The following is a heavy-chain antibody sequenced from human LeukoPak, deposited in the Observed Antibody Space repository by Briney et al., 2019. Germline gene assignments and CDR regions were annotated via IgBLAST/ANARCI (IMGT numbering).Heavy chain of an antibody. J-gene: IGHJ4*02. D-gene: IGHD3-22*01. Sequence: ASVKVSCKTSGYTFTTYAIHWVRQAPGDRLEWMGCFNVGHGNTEYSERLQGRVTITTDAPATTHFMELSSLGSEDAAVYYCASQYYYGPTGYYGGFDYWGQGTPVTASS. CDR2: FNVGHGNT. V-gene: IGHV1-3*01. CDR3: ASQYYYGPTGYYGGFDY. CDR1: GYTFTTYA.